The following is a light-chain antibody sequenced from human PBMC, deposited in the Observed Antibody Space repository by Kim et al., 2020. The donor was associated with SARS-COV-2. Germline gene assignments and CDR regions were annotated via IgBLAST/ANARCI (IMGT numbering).Light chain of an antibody. CDR1: QSISSN. CDR3: QQNNNWPPWT. Sequence: EIVMTQSPASLSVSPGERATLSCRASQSISSNLAWYHQKPGLAPRLLIYDASTRATGVPARFSGSGSGTEFTLTISSLQSEDSAIYYCQQNNNWPPWTFGQGTKVDIK. J-gene: IGKJ1*01. CDR2: DAS. V-gene: IGKV3-15*01.